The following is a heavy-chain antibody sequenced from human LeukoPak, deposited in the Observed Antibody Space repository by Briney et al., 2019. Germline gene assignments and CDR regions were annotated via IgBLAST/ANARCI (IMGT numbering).Heavy chain of an antibody. CDR1: GFTFSSFE. V-gene: IGHV3-48*03. CDR3: ARVLRFLEWSTYYYYMDV. D-gene: IGHD3-3*01. J-gene: IGHJ6*03. CDR2: ISSSGNTI. Sequence: PGGSLRPSCAASGFTFSSFEMNWVRQAPGRGLEWLSYISSSGNTIYYADSVKGRFTISRDNAKKSLYLQMSSLRAEDTAVYYCARVLRFLEWSTYYYYMDVWGKGTTVTVSS.